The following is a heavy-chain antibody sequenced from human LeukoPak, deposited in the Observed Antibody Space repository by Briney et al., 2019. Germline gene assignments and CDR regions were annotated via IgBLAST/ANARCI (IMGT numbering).Heavy chain of an antibody. D-gene: IGHD2-15*01. CDR1: GITFTTYG. J-gene: IGHJ4*02. CDR2: ISRDGTKK. Sequence: GRSLSLSCAASGITFTTYGMHWVRQAPGKGLEWVAFISRDGTKKYYGDSVKGRFTVSRDNSKNTLHLQMNSLRVEDMAVYYCAKDGDCRGGRCYSNYFAHWGQGTLVTVSS. V-gene: IGHV3-30*18. CDR3: AKDGDCRGGRCYSNYFAH.